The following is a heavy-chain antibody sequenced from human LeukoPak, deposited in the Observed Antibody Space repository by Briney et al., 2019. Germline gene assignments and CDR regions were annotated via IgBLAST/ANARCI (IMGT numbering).Heavy chain of an antibody. D-gene: IGHD3-22*01. CDR3: ARHRLAGGDYDSSGYNWFDP. CDR2: IYYSGST. V-gene: IGHV4-39*01. CDR1: GDSISSSSYY. Sequence: PSETLSLTCTVSGDSISSSSYYWGFIRQPPGQGLEWIGSIYYSGSTYYNPSLKSRVAISVDTSKNQFSLKLSSVTAADTAVYYCARHRLAGGDYDSSGYNWFDPWGQGTLVTVSS. J-gene: IGHJ5*02.